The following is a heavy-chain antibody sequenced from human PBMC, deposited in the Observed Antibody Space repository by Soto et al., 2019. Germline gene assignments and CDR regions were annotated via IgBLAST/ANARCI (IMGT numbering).Heavy chain of an antibody. CDR3: GRDPIYYYGSGSRWVRMDV. J-gene: IGHJ6*02. CDR2: IYTGGTA. V-gene: IGHV3-66*01. Sequence: GGSLRLSCAASGFTVSSSYMSWVRQAPGKGLEWVSVIYTGGTADYADSVKGRFTISRDNSKNTVYLQMNSLRVEDTAVYYCGRDPIYYYGSGSRWVRMDVWGQGTTVTVSS. D-gene: IGHD3-10*01. CDR1: GFTVSSSY.